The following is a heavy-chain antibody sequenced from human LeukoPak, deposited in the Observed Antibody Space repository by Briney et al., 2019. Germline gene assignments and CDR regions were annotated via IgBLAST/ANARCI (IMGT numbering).Heavy chain of an antibody. Sequence: GGSLRLSCAASGFTFSSYGMHWVRQAPGKGLEWVAFIRYDGSNKYYADSVKGRFTISRDNSKNTLYLQMNSLRAEDTAVYYCAKVSPLGSYYYGGLDYWGRGTLVTVSS. CDR2: IRYDGSNK. CDR1: GFTFSSYG. V-gene: IGHV3-30*02. J-gene: IGHJ4*02. D-gene: IGHD1-26*01. CDR3: AKVSPLGSYYYGGLDY.